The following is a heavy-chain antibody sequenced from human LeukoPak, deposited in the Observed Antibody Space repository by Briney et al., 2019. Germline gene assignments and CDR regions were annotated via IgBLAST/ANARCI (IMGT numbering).Heavy chain of an antibody. CDR2: ISGSGGST. Sequence: GGSLRLSCAASGFTFSSYAMSWVRKAPGKGLEWVSAISGSGGSTYYADSVKGRFTISRDNSKNTLYLQMNSLRAEDTAVYYCAKVAYDFWSGYYSSYFQHWGQGTLVTVSS. V-gene: IGHV3-23*01. D-gene: IGHD3-3*01. CDR3: AKVAYDFWSGYYSSYFQH. J-gene: IGHJ1*01. CDR1: GFTFSSYA.